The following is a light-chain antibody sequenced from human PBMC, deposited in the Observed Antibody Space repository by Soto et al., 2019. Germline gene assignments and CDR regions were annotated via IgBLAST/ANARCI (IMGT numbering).Light chain of an antibody. CDR1: SSDVGAYNY. Sequence: QSALTQPPSASGSPGQSVTISCTGTSSDVGAYNYVSWYQQHPGKAPKLMIYDVSKRPSGVPDRFSGSKSGNTASLTVSGLQAEAEADFYCISYAGSIIWLFGGGTKLTVL. CDR2: DVS. CDR3: ISYAGSIIWL. J-gene: IGLJ3*02. V-gene: IGLV2-8*01.